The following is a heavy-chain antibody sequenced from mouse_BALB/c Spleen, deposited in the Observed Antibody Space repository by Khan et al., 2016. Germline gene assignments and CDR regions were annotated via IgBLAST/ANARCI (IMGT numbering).Heavy chain of an antibody. Sequence: QVQLQQSGAELMKPGASVKISCKATGYTFSSYWIEWVKERPGHGLEWIGEILPGSGSTNYHEKFKGRAIFTAETSSNTAYMELSSLTSEDSAGYYGESGVYWGQGTLVTVSA. CDR2: ILPGSGST. CDR1: GYTFSSYW. J-gene: IGHJ3*01. V-gene: IGHV1-9*01. CDR3: ESGVY. D-gene: IGHD1-1*02.